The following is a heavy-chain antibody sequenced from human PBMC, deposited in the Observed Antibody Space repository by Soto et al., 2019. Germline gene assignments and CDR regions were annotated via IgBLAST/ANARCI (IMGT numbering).Heavy chain of an antibody. CDR3: ARFLTVTTEDDY. D-gene: IGHD4-17*01. J-gene: IGHJ4*02. CDR1: GYTFINYG. CDR2: INTYNGNT. Sequence: QVQLVQSGAEVKKPGASVKVSCKASGYTFINYGISWARQAPGQGLEWMGWINTYNGNTNYAQKVQCRVTMTTDTSTRTAYMELRSLTSDDTAVDYCARFLTVTTEDDYWGQGTLVTVSS. V-gene: IGHV1-18*01.